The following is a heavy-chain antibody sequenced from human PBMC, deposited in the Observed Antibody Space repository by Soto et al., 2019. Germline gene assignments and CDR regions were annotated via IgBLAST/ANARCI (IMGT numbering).Heavy chain of an antibody. Sequence: GGSLRLSCAASGFTFSNYGMHWVRQAPGKGLEWVAVISYDGSNKYYADSVKGRFTISRDNSKNTLYLQMNSLRAEDTAVYYCAKPVRKLELPYFDYWGQGTLVTVSS. V-gene: IGHV3-30*18. CDR1: GFTFSNYG. J-gene: IGHJ4*02. CDR3: AKPVRKLELPYFDY. D-gene: IGHD1-7*01. CDR2: ISYDGSNK.